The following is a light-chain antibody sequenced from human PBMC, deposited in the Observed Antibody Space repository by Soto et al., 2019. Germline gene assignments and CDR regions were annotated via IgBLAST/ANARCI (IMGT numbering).Light chain of an antibody. V-gene: IGLV1-40*01. CDR1: TSNTGAGYD. CDR3: QSYDSSLSGWV. J-gene: IGLJ3*02. CDR2: GTS. Sequence: QSALTQPPSVSGAPGQRVTISCTGSTSNTGAGYDVHWYQHLPGAAPKLLINGTSNRPSGVPDRFSGSKSGTSASLAITGLQAEDEADYYCQSYDSSLSGWVFGGGTQLTVL.